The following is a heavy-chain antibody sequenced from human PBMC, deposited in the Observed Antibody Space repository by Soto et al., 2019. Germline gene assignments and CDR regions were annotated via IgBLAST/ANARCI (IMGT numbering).Heavy chain of an antibody. J-gene: IGHJ6*02. V-gene: IGHV5-51*01. Sequence: GESLKISCKGSGYSFTSYWIGWVRQMPGKGLEWMGIIYPGDSDTRYSPSFQGQVTISADKSISTAYLQWSSLKASDTAMYYCARLRGRGADIAVAGTVSYYYYGRDVWGQGTTVTVSS. CDR2: IYPGDSDT. D-gene: IGHD6-19*01. CDR3: ARLRGRGADIAVAGTVSYYYYGRDV. CDR1: GYSFTSYW.